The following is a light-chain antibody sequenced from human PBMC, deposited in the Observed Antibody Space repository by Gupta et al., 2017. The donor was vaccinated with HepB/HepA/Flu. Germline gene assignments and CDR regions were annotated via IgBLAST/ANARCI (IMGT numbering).Light chain of an antibody. CDR2: DIS. CDR3: QQRDSLPLT. Sequence: IVLTQSPAALSLSLGERATLSCRASQSVRTYLAWYQQKPGQSPRLLIYDISNRATGIPARFSGSGSGTDFTLTINSLDPEDFAVYYCQQRDSLPLTFGGGTTVEIK. CDR1: QSVRTY. V-gene: IGKV3-11*01. J-gene: IGKJ4*01.